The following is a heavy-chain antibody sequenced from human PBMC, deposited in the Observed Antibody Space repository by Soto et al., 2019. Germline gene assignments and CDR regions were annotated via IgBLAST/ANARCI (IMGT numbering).Heavy chain of an antibody. D-gene: IGHD2-2*01. J-gene: IGHJ6*02. CDR2: IYYSGRT. V-gene: IGHV4-59*01. CDR1: GGSSSSYY. Sequence: SETLSLTCTAYGGSSSSYYWSWIRQPPGKGLEWIGDIYYSGRTNYNPSLKSRVTLSVDTSKNQFSLKLSSVTAADTAVYYCARGDMEVIPGAVLNYYYYAMDVWGQGTTVTVSS. CDR3: ARGDMEVIPGAVLNYYYYAMDV.